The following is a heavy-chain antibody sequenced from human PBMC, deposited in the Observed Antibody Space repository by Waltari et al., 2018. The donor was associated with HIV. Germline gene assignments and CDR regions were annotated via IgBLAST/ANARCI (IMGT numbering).Heavy chain of an antibody. CDR3: AKDHSSCVGRTCLVMDV. V-gene: IGHV3-23*01. D-gene: IGHD2-21*01. J-gene: IGHJ6*01. CDR1: GFIFSGFA. CDR2: IAANGGAT. Sequence: EAQLLESGGGLVQPGGSLRLSCAPSGFIFSGFAMSWVRQAPGKGLEWVSTIAANGGATWYADSVKGRFSISRDNSKNPLSVQMNSLRVEDTAIYYCAKDHSSCVGRTCLVMDVWGQGTTVTVSS.